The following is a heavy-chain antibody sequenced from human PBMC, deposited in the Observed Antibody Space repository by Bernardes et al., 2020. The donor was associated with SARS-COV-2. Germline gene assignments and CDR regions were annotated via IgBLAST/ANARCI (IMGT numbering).Heavy chain of an antibody. D-gene: IGHD3-22*01. CDR2: IYWNEDK. V-gene: IGHV2-5*01. Sequence: SGPTLVKPTQTCSLPGTFPGFSRSTSVLGVGWIRQPPGKALKCLALIYWNEDKRYSTSLKSRVTITKDTSKNQVVLTMTNMDPVDTATYYCAHPSRYYYDTDGYYSPDAFDIWGQGTMVAVSS. CDR1: GFSRSTSVLG. CDR3: AHPSRYYYDTDGYYSPDAFDI. J-gene: IGHJ3*02.